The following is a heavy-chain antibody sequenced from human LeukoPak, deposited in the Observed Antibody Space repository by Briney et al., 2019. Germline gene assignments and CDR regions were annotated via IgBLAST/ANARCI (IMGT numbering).Heavy chain of an antibody. CDR1: GFTFSSYA. D-gene: IGHD3-10*01. CDR3: ASDMVRGAPYYYGMDV. V-gene: IGHV3-30*04. Sequence: GRSLRLSCAASGFTFSSYAIHWVRQAPGKGLEWVAVISYDGSNKYYADSVKGRFTISRDNSKNTLYLQMNSLRAEDTAVYYCASDMVRGAPYYYGMDVWGKGTTVTVSS. J-gene: IGHJ6*04. CDR2: ISYDGSNK.